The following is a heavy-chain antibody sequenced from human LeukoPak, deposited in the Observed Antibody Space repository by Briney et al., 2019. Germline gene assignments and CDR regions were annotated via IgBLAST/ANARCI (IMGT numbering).Heavy chain of an antibody. Sequence: GGSLRLSCAASGFTFDDYAMHWVRQAPGKGLEWVSGISWNSGSIGYADSVKGRFTISRDNVKNSLYLQMNSLRAEDTALYYCAKDIGYSYYDSSGYQGDAFDIWGQGTMVTVSS. J-gene: IGHJ3*02. CDR1: GFTFDDYA. CDR3: AKDIGYSYYDSSGYQGDAFDI. V-gene: IGHV3-9*01. CDR2: ISWNSGSI. D-gene: IGHD3-22*01.